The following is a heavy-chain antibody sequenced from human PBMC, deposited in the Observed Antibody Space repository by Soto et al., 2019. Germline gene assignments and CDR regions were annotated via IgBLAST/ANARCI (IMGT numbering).Heavy chain of an antibody. D-gene: IGHD1-26*01. J-gene: IGHJ4*02. CDR1: GYSFTSYF. V-gene: IGHV5-51*01. Sequence: GESLKISCKGSGYSFTSYFIVWVRQMPGKGLEWMGIIYPGDSDTRYSPSFQGQVTISADKSISTAYLQWSSLKASDTAMYYCARQRGYIVGAGPFDYWGQGTLVTVS. CDR2: IYPGDSDT. CDR3: ARQRGYIVGAGPFDY.